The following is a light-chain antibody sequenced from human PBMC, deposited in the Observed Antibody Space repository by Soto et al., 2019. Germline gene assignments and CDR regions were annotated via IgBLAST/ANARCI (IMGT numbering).Light chain of an antibody. CDR1: SIDVGDNNY. Sequence: QSALTQPASVSGSPGQSITISCSGSSIDVGDNNYVSWYQHHPGKAPKLIIYEVSNRPSGVPDRFSGSKSGTSASLAISGLRSEDEADYYCAAWDDSLGWVFGGGTKLTVL. J-gene: IGLJ3*02. CDR3: AAWDDSLGWV. V-gene: IGLV2-14*01. CDR2: EVS.